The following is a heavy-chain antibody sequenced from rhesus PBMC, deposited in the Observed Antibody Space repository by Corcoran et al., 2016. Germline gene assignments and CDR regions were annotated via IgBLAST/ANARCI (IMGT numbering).Heavy chain of an antibody. V-gene: IGHV4S5*01. D-gene: IGHD6-13*01. Sequence: QVQLEESGPGLVKPSETLSLTRAASGGSLSVHYWNWIPHPPGKGPEWIGYIGGSSGSTDYNPSLKSRVTISTDTSKNQLSLRLSSVTAADTAVYYCARDRGSSSWDYWGQGVLVTVSS. J-gene: IGHJ4*01. CDR2: IGGSSGST. CDR1: GGSLSVHY. CDR3: ARDRGSSSWDY.